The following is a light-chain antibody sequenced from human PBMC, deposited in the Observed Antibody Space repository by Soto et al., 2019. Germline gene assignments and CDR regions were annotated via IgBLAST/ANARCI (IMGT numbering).Light chain of an antibody. CDR3: QQYNNWPVT. V-gene: IGKV3-15*01. J-gene: IGKJ4*01. CDR1: QSVSSN. CDR2: GAS. Sequence: EIVMTQSPATLSVSPGEGATLSCRASQSVSSNLAWYQQKPGQAPRLLIYGASTRATGIPARFRGSGSGAEFTLTISSLQSDDSAVYYCQQYNNWPVTFGGGTKVEIK.